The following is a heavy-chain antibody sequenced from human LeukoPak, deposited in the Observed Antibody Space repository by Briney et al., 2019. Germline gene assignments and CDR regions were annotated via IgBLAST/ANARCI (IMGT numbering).Heavy chain of an antibody. D-gene: IGHD3-9*01. CDR1: GFSLSTSGVG. V-gene: IGHV2-5*02. Sequence: SGPTLMKPTQTLTLTCTFSGFSLSTSGVGMGWIRQPPGNALEWLALIYWDDDKRYSPSLKSRLTTTKDTSKNQVVLTMTNMDPVDTATYYCAHSKSVLRYFDWLSEGTRFDYWGQGTLVTVSS. CDR3: AHSKSVLRYFDWLSEGTRFDY. CDR2: IYWDDDK. J-gene: IGHJ4*02.